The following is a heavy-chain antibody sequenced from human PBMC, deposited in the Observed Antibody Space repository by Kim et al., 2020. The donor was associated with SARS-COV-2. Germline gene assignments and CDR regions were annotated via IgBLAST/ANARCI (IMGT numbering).Heavy chain of an antibody. Sequence: SETLSLTCAVYGGSFSGYYWSWIRQPPGKGLEWIGEINHSGSTNYNPSLKSRVTISVDTSKNQFSLKLSSVTAADTAVYYCARGSPPVAGINFFDYWGQGTLVTVSS. CDR3: ARGSPPVAGINFFDY. V-gene: IGHV4-34*01. J-gene: IGHJ4*02. CDR2: INHSGST. D-gene: IGHD6-19*01. CDR1: GGSFSGYY.